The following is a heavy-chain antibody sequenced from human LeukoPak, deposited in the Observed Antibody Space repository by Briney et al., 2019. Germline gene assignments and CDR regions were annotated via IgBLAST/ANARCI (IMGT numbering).Heavy chain of an antibody. D-gene: IGHD2-15*01. CDR3: ARGDIVVVVGATPFDY. Sequence: ASVKVSCKASGYTFTSYGISWVRQAPGQGLEWMGWISVYNGNTNYAQRLQGRVTMTTDTSTNTAYMELRSLRSDDTAVYYCARGDIVVVVGATPFDYWGQGTQVTVSS. J-gene: IGHJ4*02. CDR2: ISVYNGNT. CDR1: GYTFTSYG. V-gene: IGHV1-18*01.